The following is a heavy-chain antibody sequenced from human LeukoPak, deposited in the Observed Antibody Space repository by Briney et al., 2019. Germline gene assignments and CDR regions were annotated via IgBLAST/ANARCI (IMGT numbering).Heavy chain of an antibody. V-gene: IGHV3-23*01. Sequence: GGSLRLSCAASGFTFSSYAMSWVRQAPGKGLEWVSAISGSGGSTYYADSVKGRFTISRDSSKNTLYLQMNSLRAEDTAVYYCAQDVRYFDWSYFDYWGQGTLVTVSS. CDR1: GFTFSSYA. D-gene: IGHD3-9*01. J-gene: IGHJ4*02. CDR2: ISGSGGST. CDR3: AQDVRYFDWSYFDY.